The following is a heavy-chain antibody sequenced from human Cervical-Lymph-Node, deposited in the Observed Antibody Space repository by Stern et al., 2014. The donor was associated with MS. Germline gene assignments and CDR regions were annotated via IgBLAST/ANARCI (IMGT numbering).Heavy chain of an antibody. D-gene: IGHD2-2*03. CDR3: ARGLDIVIVPTSRYGVDV. Sequence: QDQLVQSGAEVKKPGSSVKVSCKSSGDTFSMYGFSWVRQAPGQGLEWMGGIIPIFGTAKYAQKFQGRVTITADGSTSTAYMELNSLRSEDTAVYYCARGLDIVIVPTSRYGVDVWGQGTTVTVSS. J-gene: IGHJ6*02. V-gene: IGHV1-69*12. CDR1: GDTFSMYG. CDR2: IIPIFGTA.